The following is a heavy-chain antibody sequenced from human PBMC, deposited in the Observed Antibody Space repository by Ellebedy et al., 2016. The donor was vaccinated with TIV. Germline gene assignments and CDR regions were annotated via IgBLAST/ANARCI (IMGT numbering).Heavy chain of an antibody. D-gene: IGHD5-18*01. CDR2: ITRSSTTI. CDR1: GFTVSNNY. V-gene: IGHV3-48*02. CDR3: ARAGEYSYGYSFDY. Sequence: PGGSLRLSCAASGFTVSNNYMNWVRQAPGKGLEWVSYITRSSTTIYYADFVKGRFTVSRDNAKNSLYLQMNSLRDEDTAVYYCARAGEYSYGYSFDYWGQGTLVTVSS. J-gene: IGHJ4*02.